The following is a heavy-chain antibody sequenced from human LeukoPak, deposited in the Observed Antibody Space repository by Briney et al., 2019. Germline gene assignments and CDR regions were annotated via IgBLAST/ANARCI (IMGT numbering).Heavy chain of an antibody. CDR3: AKGHSSEV. V-gene: IGHV3-23*01. Sequence: PGGSLRLSCAASGFSLSNYGMSWVRQAPGKGLEWVAAISGSGGKTYYADSVKGRFTISRDNSKNTVYLQMNSLRAEDTAVYYCAKGHSSEVWGQGTMVTVSS. D-gene: IGHD3-22*01. CDR1: GFSLSNYG. CDR2: ISGSGGKT. J-gene: IGHJ3*01.